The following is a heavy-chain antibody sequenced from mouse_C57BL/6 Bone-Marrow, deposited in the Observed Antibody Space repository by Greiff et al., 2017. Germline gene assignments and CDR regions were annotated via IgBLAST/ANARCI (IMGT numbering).Heavy chain of an antibody. CDR3: SRKGGAVVNYFDY. V-gene: IGHV1-81*01. Sequence: QVQLKQSGAELARPGASVKLSCKASGYTFTSYGISWVKQRTGQGLEWIGEIYPRSGNTYYNEKVKGKATLTADKSSSTAYMELRSLTSEDSAVYFCSRKGGAVVNYFDYWGQGTTLTVSS. CDR1: GYTFTSYG. J-gene: IGHJ2*01. CDR2: IYPRSGNT. D-gene: IGHD1-1*01.